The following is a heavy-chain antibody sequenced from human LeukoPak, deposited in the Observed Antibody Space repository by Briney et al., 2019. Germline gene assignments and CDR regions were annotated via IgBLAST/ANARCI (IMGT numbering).Heavy chain of an antibody. CDR1: GYTFTGYY. J-gene: IGHJ4*02. D-gene: IGHD4-17*01. CDR3: ARAHYGDYVSDY. Sequence: ASVKVSCKASGYTFTGYYMHWVRQAPGQGLEWMGWINPNGGGTNYAQKFQGWVTMTRDTSISTAYMELSRLRSDDTAVYYCARAHYGDYVSDYWGQGTLVTVSS. V-gene: IGHV1-2*04. CDR2: INPNGGGT.